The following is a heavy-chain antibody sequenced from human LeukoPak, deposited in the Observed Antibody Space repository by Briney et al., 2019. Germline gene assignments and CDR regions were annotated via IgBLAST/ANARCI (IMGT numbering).Heavy chain of an antibody. CDR1: GXTFSSYE. CDR2: ISSSGSTI. Sequence: AGGSLRLSCAASGXTFSSYEMNWVRQAPGKGLEWVSYISSSGSTIYYADSVKGRFTISRDNAKNSLYLQMNSLRAEDTAVYYCASLTSFDYWGQGTLVTVSS. J-gene: IGHJ4*02. CDR3: ASLTSFDY. D-gene: IGHD3-9*01. V-gene: IGHV3-48*03.